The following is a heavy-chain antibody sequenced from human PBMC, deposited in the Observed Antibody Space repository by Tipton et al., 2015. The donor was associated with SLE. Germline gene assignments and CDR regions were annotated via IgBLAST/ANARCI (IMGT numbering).Heavy chain of an antibody. CDR1: GFTFSDYY. Sequence: SLRLSCAASGFTFSDYYMSWIRQAPGKGLEWVAVISYDGSNKYYADSVKGRFTISRDNSKNTLYLQMNSLRAEDTAVYYCAKDFGSSSPPDYWGQGTLVTVSS. J-gene: IGHJ4*02. V-gene: IGHV3-30*18. D-gene: IGHD6-6*01. CDR3: AKDFGSSSPPDY. CDR2: ISYDGSNK.